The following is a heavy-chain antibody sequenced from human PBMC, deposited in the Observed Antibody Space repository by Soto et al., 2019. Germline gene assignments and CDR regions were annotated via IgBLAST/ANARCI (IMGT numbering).Heavy chain of an antibody. D-gene: IGHD2-8*01. J-gene: IGHJ4*02. CDR2: ISVSGDNI. CDR1: GFSFNSLN. Sequence: GGSLRLSWLASGFSFNSLNMNWIRRAPGRGLEWVASISVSGDNIYYGDSMQGRFTISRDNSKRSVFLDLNSLRVEDTAVYYCARDLGLLKSMFDYWGQGTLVTVSS. V-gene: IGHV3-21*01. CDR3: ARDLGLLKSMFDY.